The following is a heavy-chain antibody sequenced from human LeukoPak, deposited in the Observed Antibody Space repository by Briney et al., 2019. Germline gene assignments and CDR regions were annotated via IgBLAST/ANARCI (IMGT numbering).Heavy chain of an antibody. CDR1: GYTFTAYF. CDR2: INPRTGGT. V-gene: IGHV1-2*02. D-gene: IGHD2-15*01. Sequence: ASVKVSCKASGYTFTAYFLHWVRQAPGQGLEWMGWINPRTGGTNYAQKFQGRVTMTRDTSISTAYMELSRLRSDDTTVYYCARGSSGDYDAFDIWGQGTMVTVSS. CDR3: ARGSSGDYDAFDI. J-gene: IGHJ3*02.